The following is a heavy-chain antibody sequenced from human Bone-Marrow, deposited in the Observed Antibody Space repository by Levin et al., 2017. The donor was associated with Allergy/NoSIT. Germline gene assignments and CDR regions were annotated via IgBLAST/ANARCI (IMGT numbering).Heavy chain of an antibody. V-gene: IGHV4-39*07. CDR1: GGSISSSSYY. J-gene: IGHJ3*02. CDR3: ARDHPAAFSTSHHDAFDI. D-gene: IGHD2-2*01. Sequence: SETLSLTCTVSGGSISSSSYYWGWIRQPPGKGLEWIGSIYYSGSTYYNPSLKSRVTISVDTSKNQFSLKLSSVTAADTAVYYCARDHPAAFSTSHHDAFDIWGQGTMVTVSS. CDR2: IYYSGST.